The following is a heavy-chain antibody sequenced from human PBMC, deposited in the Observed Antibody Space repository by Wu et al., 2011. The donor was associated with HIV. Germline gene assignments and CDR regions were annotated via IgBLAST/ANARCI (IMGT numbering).Heavy chain of an antibody. D-gene: IGHD3-10*01. CDR3: ATQVRGLNELDH. J-gene: IGHJ4*02. CDR2: SDPKTGGT. CDR1: GYTFTGHY. Sequence: QVQLFQSGAEVRKPGASVKVSCKAFGYTFTGHYIHWVRQAPGQGLEWMGWSDPKTGGTNYAQRFQDRVTMTRDTSTKTAYMELRGLTSEDTAFYYCATQVRGLNELDHWGQGTLVTVSS. V-gene: IGHV1-2*02.